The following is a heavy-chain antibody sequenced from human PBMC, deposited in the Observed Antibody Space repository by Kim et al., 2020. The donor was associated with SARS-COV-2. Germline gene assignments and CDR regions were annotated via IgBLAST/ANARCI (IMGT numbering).Heavy chain of an antibody. Sequence: ETNYAQKFQGRVTMTENTSTDTAYMGLSSLRSEDTAVYYCATGGKVVITTWGQGTLVTVSS. V-gene: IGHV1-24*01. CDR2: ET. D-gene: IGHD3-22*01. CDR3: ATGGKVVITT. J-gene: IGHJ5*02.